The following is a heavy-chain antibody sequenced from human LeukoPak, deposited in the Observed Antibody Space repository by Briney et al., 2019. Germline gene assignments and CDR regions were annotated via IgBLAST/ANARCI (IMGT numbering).Heavy chain of an antibody. Sequence: GGSLRLSCAASGFTFSSYEMNWVRQAPGKGLEWVSYISSSGSTIYYADSVKGRFTISSDNAKNSLYLQMNSLRAEDTAVYYCARDRGRWLQLSSFDYWGQGTLVTVSS. D-gene: IGHD5-24*01. J-gene: IGHJ4*02. CDR3: ARDRGRWLQLSSFDY. CDR1: GFTFSSYE. CDR2: ISSSGSTI. V-gene: IGHV3-48*03.